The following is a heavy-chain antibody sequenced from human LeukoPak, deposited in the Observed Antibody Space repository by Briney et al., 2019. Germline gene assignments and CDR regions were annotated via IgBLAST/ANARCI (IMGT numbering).Heavy chain of an antibody. J-gene: IGHJ4*02. Sequence: ASVKVSCKASGGTFSSYAISWVRQAPGQGLEWMGRIIPILGIANYAQKFQGRVTITAGKSTSTAYMELSSLRSEDTAVYYCARDFAYYYDSSGYYLDYWGQGTLVTVSS. CDR2: IIPILGIA. D-gene: IGHD3-22*01. CDR1: GGTFSSYA. V-gene: IGHV1-69*04. CDR3: ARDFAYYYDSSGYYLDY.